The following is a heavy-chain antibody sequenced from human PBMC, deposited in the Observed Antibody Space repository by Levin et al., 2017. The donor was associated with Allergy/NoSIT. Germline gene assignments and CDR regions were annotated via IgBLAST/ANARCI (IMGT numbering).Heavy chain of an antibody. CDR1: GYSISSGYY. Sequence: SQTLSLTCAVSGYSISSGYYWGWIRQPPGKGLEWIGSIYHSGTTYYNRSLKSRVTISVDTSKDQFSLKVSSVTAADTAVYYCARGRSESSGDSPVDYWGQGTLVTVSS. CDR3: ARGRSESSGDSPVDY. J-gene: IGHJ4*02. CDR2: IYHSGTT. V-gene: IGHV4-38-2*01. D-gene: IGHD3-22*01.